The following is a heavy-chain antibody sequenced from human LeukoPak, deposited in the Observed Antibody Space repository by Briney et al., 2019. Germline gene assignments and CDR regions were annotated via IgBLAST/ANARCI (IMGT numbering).Heavy chain of an antibody. CDR3: ARGGGRWYQLLTRFDP. Sequence: SETLSLTCTVSGGSISSGDYYWSWIRQPPGKGLEWIGYIYYSGSTYYNPSLKSRVTISVDTSKNQFSLKLSSVTAADTAVYYCARGGGRWYQLLTRFDPWGQGTLVTVSS. J-gene: IGHJ5*02. V-gene: IGHV4-30-4*01. CDR1: GGSISSGDYY. D-gene: IGHD2-2*01. CDR2: IYYSGST.